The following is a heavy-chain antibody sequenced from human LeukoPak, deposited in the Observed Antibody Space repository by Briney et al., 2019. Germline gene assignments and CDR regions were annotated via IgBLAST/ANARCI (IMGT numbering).Heavy chain of an antibody. Sequence: ASLKVSCKASGYTFSDKYIHWVRQAPGQGLEWMGWIDPNSGGTNYAQRFQGRVTMTRDTSISTAYMELSRLTSDDTAVYYCARLLMTAVTHNWLDPWGQGTLVTVSS. CDR3: ARLLMTAVTHNWLDP. D-gene: IGHD4-17*01. CDR1: GYTFSDKY. V-gene: IGHV1-2*02. J-gene: IGHJ5*02. CDR2: IDPNSGGT.